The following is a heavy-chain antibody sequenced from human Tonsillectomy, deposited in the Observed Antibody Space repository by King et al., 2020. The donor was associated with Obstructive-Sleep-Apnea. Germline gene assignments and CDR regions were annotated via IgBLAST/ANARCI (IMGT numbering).Heavy chain of an antibody. CDR2: IKEDGRYE. J-gene: IGHJ4*02. CDR3: ARVVGDTSFDN. Sequence: VQLVESGGGLVQPGGSLRLSCAASGFTFSSYWMSWVRQAPGKGLEWVANIKEDGRYEYYVDSVKGRFTVSRDNAKNALHLQMNSLRAEDTAVYYCARVVGDTSFDNWGQGTPVTVSS. D-gene: IGHD1-26*01. CDR1: GFTFSSYW. V-gene: IGHV3-7*03.